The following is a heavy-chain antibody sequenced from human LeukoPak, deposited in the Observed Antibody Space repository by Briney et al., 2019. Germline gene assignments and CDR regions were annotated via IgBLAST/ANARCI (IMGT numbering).Heavy chain of an antibody. Sequence: PGGSLRLSCAASGFTFSSYGMHWVRQAPGEGLEWVAVIWYDGSNKYYADSVKGRFTISRDNSKNTLYLQMNSLRAEDTAVYYCARRRIAAAGPNDYWGQGTLVTVSS. CDR2: IWYDGSNK. V-gene: IGHV3-33*01. CDR3: ARRRIAAAGPNDY. D-gene: IGHD6-13*01. CDR1: GFTFSSYG. J-gene: IGHJ4*02.